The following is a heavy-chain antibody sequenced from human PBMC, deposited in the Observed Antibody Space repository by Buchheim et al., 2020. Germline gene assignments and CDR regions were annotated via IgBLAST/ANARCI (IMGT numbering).Heavy chain of an antibody. Sequence: EVQLLESGGGLVQPGGSLRLSCAASGFTFSNYVMSWVRQAPGKGLEWVSGISGNGGNTYYVDSVKGRFSISRDNSMNTLYLQMNSLRAEDTAVYYCAKGYSLKGAAAGTGGEDYWGQGTL. J-gene: IGHJ4*02. CDR2: ISGNGGNT. CDR1: GFTFSNYV. D-gene: IGHD6-13*01. CDR3: AKGYSLKGAAAGTGGEDY. V-gene: IGHV3-23*01.